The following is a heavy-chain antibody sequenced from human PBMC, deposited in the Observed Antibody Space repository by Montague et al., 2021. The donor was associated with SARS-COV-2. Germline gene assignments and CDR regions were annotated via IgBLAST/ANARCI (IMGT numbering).Heavy chain of an antibody. V-gene: IGHV4-34*01. CDR1: GGSFSGYY. CDR2: INHSGST. D-gene: IGHD1-26*01. J-gene: IGHJ4*02. Sequence: SETLSLTCAVYGGSFSGYYWSWIRQPPGKGLEWIGEINHSGSTNYNPSLKSRVTISVDTSKNQFSLKLSSVTAADTAVYYCVEIVGAAGYWGQGTLVTVSS. CDR3: VEIVGAAGY.